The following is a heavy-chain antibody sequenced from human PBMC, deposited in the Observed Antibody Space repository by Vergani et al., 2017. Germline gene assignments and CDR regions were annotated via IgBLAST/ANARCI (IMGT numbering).Heavy chain of an antibody. CDR2: TIPIFGTA. CDR3: AISRGRDIXTGYYRRYYYGMDV. CDR1: GGTFSSYA. V-gene: IGHV1-69*13. D-gene: IGHD3-9*01. J-gene: IGHJ6*02. Sequence: QVQLVQSGAEVKKPGSSVNVSCKASGGTFSSYAISWVRQAPGQGLEWMGRTIPIFGTANYAQKFQGRVTITADESTSTAYMELSSLRSEDTAVYYCAISRGRDIXTGYYRRYYYGMDVWGQGTTVTVSS.